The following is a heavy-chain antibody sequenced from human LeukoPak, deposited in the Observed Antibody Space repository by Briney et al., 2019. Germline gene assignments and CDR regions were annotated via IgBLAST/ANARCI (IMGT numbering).Heavy chain of an antibody. V-gene: IGHV4-39*01. CDR2: IYYSGST. Sequence: PSETLSLTCTVSGGSISSSSYYWGWIRQPPGKGLEWIGSIYYSGSTYYNPSLKSRVTISVDTSKNQFSLKLSSVTAADTAVYYCASHIDYDILTGYSDYGMDVWGQGTTVTVSS. J-gene: IGHJ6*02. CDR1: GGSISSSSYY. D-gene: IGHD3-9*01. CDR3: ASHIDYDILTGYSDYGMDV.